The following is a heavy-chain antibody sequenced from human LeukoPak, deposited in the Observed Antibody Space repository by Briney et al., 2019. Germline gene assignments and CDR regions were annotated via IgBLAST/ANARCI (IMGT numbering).Heavy chain of an antibody. Sequence: GGSLRLSCAASGFAFNFRTSGMHWVRQAPGKGLEWVAFIQYDDSEKSYADSMKGRCTTSRDNSKKTVSLQMNSLRAEDTAVYYCAKGGLTAMAPKGAFDIWGQGTMVTVSS. J-gene: IGHJ3*02. CDR3: AKGGLTAMAPKGAFDI. CDR1: GFAFNFRTSG. D-gene: IGHD5-18*01. V-gene: IGHV3-30*02. CDR2: IQYDDSEK.